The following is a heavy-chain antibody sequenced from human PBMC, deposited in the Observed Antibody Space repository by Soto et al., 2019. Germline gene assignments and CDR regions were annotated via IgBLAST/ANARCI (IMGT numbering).Heavy chain of an antibody. V-gene: IGHV4-4*02. CDR1: GGSISSSNW. CDR2: IYHSGST. J-gene: IGHJ4*02. Sequence: SETLSLTCAVSGGSISSSNWWIWVRQPPGKGLEWIGEIYHSGSTNYNPSLKSRVTISVDKSKNQFSLKLSSVTAADTAVYYCASIPTWAYYYDSSGFDYWGQGTLVTVSS. CDR3: ASIPTWAYYYDSSGFDY. D-gene: IGHD3-22*01.